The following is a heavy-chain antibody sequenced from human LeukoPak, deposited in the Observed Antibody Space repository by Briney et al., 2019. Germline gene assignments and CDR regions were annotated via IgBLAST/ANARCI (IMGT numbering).Heavy chain of an antibody. CDR1: GFTVSSNY. V-gene: IGHV3-53*01. Sequence: GGYLRLSCAASGFTVSSNYMSWVRQAPGKGLEWVSIIYSGGSTYYADSVKGRFTISRDNSKNTLYLQMNSLRAEDTAVYYCARDGLAAATLHWCFDLWGRGTLVTVSS. J-gene: IGHJ2*01. CDR3: ARDGLAAATLHWCFDL. CDR2: IYSGGST. D-gene: IGHD2-15*01.